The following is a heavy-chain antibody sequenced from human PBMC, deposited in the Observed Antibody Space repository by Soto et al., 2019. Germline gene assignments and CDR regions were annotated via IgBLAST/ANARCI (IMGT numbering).Heavy chain of an antibody. V-gene: IGHV3-48*03. Sequence: EVQLVESGGGLVQPGGSLRLSCAASGFTFRSYEMNCVRQAPGKGLEWISYINDRGTSIYYADSVKGRFTISGDNAKNSLYLQMNSLRAEDTAVYYCARGKFYYDYWGQGTLVTVSS. CDR3: ARGKFYYDY. CDR2: INDRGTSI. J-gene: IGHJ4*02. CDR1: GFTFRSYE.